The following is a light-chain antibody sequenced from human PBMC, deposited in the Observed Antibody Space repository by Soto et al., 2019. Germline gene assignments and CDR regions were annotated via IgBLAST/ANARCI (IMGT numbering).Light chain of an antibody. V-gene: IGKV4-1*01. CDR2: WAS. CDR1: QSVLYSSNNKNY. CDR3: QQYYTALT. J-gene: IGKJ4*01. Sequence: DIVMTQSPNSLAVSLRERATINCKSSQSVLYSSNNKNYLAWYQQKPGQPPKLLIYWASTREAGVPDRFGGSWSGTDFTLTISSLQAEDVAVYYWQQYYTALTFGGGTKVDIK.